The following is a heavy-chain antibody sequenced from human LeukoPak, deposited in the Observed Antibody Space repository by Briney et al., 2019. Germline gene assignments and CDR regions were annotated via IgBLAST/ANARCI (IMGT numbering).Heavy chain of an antibody. CDR1: GGSISSGDYY. CDR3: ARDPIYSYSDY. D-gene: IGHD5-18*01. Sequence: SETLSLTCTVSGGSISSGDYYWSWLRQPPGKGPEWIGYIYYSGSTYYNPSLNSRVTISVDTSKNQFSLKLSSVTAAATAVYYCARDPIYSYSDYWGQGTLVTVSS. CDR2: IYYSGST. J-gene: IGHJ4*02. V-gene: IGHV4-30-4*01.